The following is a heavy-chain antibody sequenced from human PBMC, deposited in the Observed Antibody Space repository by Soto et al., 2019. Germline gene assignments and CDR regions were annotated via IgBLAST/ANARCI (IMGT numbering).Heavy chain of an antibody. CDR1: GGTFSSYA. CDR2: IIPIFGTA. V-gene: IGHV1-69*05. D-gene: IGHD3-3*01. Sequence: SVKVSCKASGGTFSSYAISWVRQAPGQGLEWMGGIIPIFGTANYAQKFQGRVTMTRNTSISTAYMELSSLRSEDTAVYYCARSGQVGNWFDPWGQGTLVTVSS. J-gene: IGHJ5*02. CDR3: ARSGQVGNWFDP.